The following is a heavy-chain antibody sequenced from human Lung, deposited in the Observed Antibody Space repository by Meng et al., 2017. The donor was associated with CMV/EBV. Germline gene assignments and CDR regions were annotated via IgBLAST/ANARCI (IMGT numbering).Heavy chain of an antibody. CDR1: GNYNSSGEMF. CDR3: ARGVLLWDY. J-gene: IGHJ4*02. D-gene: IGHD2-2*01. V-gene: IGHV4-30-4*01. CDR2: MDYRGST. Sequence: VPLQGQGPRLVNPYKTLSLSCTFSGNYNSSGEMFWGWVRQPPGMGLGCIGYMDYRGSTFYNQSLKSRVNISGDTSKNQFSLTLSSVTAADTDVYFCARGVLLWDYWGQGTLVTVSS.